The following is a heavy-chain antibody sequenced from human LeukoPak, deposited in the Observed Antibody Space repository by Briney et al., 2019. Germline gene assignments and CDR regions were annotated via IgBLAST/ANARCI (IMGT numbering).Heavy chain of an antibody. CDR3: ARSESEVVPAANDYYYGMDV. CDR1: GGTFISYA. J-gene: IGHJ6*02. Sequence: SVKVSCKASGGTFISYAISWVRQAPGQGLEWMGGIIPIFGTANYAQKFQGRVTITADESTSTAYMELSSLRSEDTAVYYRARSESEVVPAANDYYYGMDVWGQGTTVTVSS. D-gene: IGHD2-2*01. V-gene: IGHV1-69*01. CDR2: IIPIFGTA.